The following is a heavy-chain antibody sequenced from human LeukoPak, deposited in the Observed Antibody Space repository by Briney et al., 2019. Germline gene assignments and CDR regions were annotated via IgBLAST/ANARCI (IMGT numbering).Heavy chain of an antibody. V-gene: IGHV3-69-1*01. D-gene: IGHD2-21*02. CDR2: ISSSSYI. J-gene: IGHJ6*02. Sequence: GGSLRLSCAASGFTFDDYAMNWVRQAPGRGLEWVSSISSSSYIYYADSVKGRFTISRDNAKNSLYLQMNSLRAEDTAVYYCARWEYCGGGDCYSRDYYYYGMDVWGQGTTVTVSS. CDR3: ARWEYCGGGDCYSRDYYYYGMDV. CDR1: GFTFDDYA.